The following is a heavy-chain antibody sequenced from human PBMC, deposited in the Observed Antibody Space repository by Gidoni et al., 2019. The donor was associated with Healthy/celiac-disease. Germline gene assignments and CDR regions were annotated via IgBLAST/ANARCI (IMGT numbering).Heavy chain of an antibody. J-gene: IGHJ6*02. CDR1: GGTFSSYA. V-gene: IGHV1-69*06. CDR2: IIPIFGTA. CDR3: ARDWYREGYYYYGMDV. Sequence: QVQLVQSGAEAKEPGSSVKVSCKASGGTFSSYAISWVRQAPGQGLEWMGGIIPIFGTANYAQKFQGRVTITADKSTSTAYMELSSLRSEDTAVYYCARDWYREGYYYYGMDVWGQGTTVTVSS. D-gene: IGHD3-10*01.